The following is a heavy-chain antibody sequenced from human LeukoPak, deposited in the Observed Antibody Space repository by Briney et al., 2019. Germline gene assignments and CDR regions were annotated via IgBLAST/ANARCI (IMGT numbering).Heavy chain of an antibody. V-gene: IGHV5-51*01. CDR1: GYSFTSYW. J-gene: IGHJ4*02. CDR3: ARYNRDGYNAMGAHDF. CDR2: IYPADSDI. D-gene: IGHD5-24*01. Sequence: GESLKISCKGSGYSFTSYWIGLVRQMPGKGLEWMGIIYPADSDIRYSPSFQGQVTISADRSTSTAYLQWSSLKASDSAMYYCARYNRDGYNAMGAHDFWGQGTLVTVSS.